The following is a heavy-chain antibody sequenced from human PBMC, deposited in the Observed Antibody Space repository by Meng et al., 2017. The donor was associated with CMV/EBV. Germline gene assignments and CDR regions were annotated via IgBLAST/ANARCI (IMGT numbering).Heavy chain of an antibody. V-gene: IGHV3-30*04. D-gene: IGHD4-23*01. CDR1: GFTFNSYA. CDR2: ISYDARNK. CDR3: AKAVASY. Sequence: GGSLRLSCAASGFTFNSYAMHWVRQAPGKGLDWVALISYDARNKYYADSVKGRFTISRDNSKNTLYLQMNSLRAEDTAVYYCAKAVASYWGQGTLVTVSS. J-gene: IGHJ4*02.